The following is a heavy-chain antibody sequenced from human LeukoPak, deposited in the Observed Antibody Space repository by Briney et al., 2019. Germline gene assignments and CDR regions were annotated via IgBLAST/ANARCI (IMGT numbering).Heavy chain of an antibody. D-gene: IGHD3-22*01. V-gene: IGHV3-30*18. Sequence: GGSLRLSCAASGFTFNFFAMNWVRQAPGKGLEWVALISYDGSDKRYSDSVEGRFSISRDNSNNTVYLQMSGLRDEDTAVYYCAKESHQFGSDIYYSWFDPWGQGTLVTVSS. J-gene: IGHJ5*02. CDR3: AKESHQFGSDIYYSWFDP. CDR1: GFTFNFFA. CDR2: ISYDGSDK.